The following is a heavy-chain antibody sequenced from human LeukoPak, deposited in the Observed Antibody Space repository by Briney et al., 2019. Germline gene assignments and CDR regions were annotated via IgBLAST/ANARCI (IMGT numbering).Heavy chain of an antibody. Sequence: PGGSLRLSCAASGFTFSSYWMSWVRQAPGKGLEWVANIKQDGSEKYYVDSEKGRFTISRDNAKNSLYLQMNSLRAEDTAVYYCASSESTDYYDSSGYYPGWGQGTLVTVSS. CDR3: ASSESTDYYDSSGYYPG. V-gene: IGHV3-7*01. CDR2: IKQDGSEK. CDR1: GFTFSSYW. J-gene: IGHJ4*02. D-gene: IGHD3-22*01.